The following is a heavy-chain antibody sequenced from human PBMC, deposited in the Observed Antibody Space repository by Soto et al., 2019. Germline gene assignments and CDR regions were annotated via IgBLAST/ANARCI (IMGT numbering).Heavy chain of an antibody. CDR2: VYYTGST. D-gene: IGHD6-19*01. V-gene: IGHV4-59*01. Sequence: PSETLSLTCSVSGGSISGSYWSWIRQSPGKGLEWLGYVYYTGSTNYSPSLRSRVSISVDTSKNEFSLRLSSVTAADTAVYFRARSVAVPGAHIDYWGRELRSPSPQ. CDR3: ARSVAVPGAHIDY. J-gene: IGHJ4*02. CDR1: GGSISGSY.